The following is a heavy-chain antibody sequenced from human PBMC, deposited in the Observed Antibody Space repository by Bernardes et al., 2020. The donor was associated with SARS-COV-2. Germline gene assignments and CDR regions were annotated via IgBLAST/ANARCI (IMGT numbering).Heavy chain of an antibody. CDR3: VIERVSIPLYEMDV. J-gene: IGHJ6*02. V-gene: IGHV3-23*01. D-gene: IGHD2-2*02. CDR1: GFTFDNHA. CDR2: ISGSGGKT. Sequence: GGSLRLSCAASGFTFDNHAMSWVRQAPGKGLEWVSSISGSGGKTYHPDSVKGRFSVSRDNSRKILYRQMSSLRVEDTAVYYCVIERVSIPLYEMDVWGQGTTVIVS.